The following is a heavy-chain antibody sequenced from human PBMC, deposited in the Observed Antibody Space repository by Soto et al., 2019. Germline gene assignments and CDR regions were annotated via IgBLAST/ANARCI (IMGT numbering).Heavy chain of an antibody. V-gene: IGHV3-9*01. CDR2: ISWNSGSI. J-gene: IGHJ4*02. CDR3: AKGLPGTQYYFDY. CDR1: GFTFDDYA. Sequence: SLRLSCAASGFTFDDYAMHWVRQAPGKGLEWVSGISWNSGSIGYADSVKGRFTISRDNAKNSLYLQMNSLRAEDTALYYCAKGLPGTQYYFDYWGQGTL.